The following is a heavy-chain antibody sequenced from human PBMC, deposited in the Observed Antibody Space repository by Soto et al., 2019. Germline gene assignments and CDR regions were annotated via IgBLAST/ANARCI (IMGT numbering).Heavy chain of an antibody. Sequence: GASVKVSCKASGGTFSSYTISWVRQAPGQGLEWMGWINPNSGGTNYAQKFQGWVTMTRDTSISTAYMELSRLRSDDTAVYYCARGTRAFRVFGVVIIPGYYYGMDVWGQGTTVTV. CDR2: INPNSGGT. J-gene: IGHJ6*02. D-gene: IGHD3-3*01. CDR1: GGTFSSYT. V-gene: IGHV1-2*04. CDR3: ARGTRAFRVFGVVIIPGYYYGMDV.